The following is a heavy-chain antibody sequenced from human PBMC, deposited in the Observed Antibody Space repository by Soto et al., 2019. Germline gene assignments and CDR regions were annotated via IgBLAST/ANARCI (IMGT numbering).Heavy chain of an antibody. V-gene: IGHV3-15*07. CDR2: FKSKTNGGTT. CDR1: GFTFDNAW. J-gene: IGHJ6*02. D-gene: IGHD1-26*01. Sequence: EVQLVESGGGLVKPGGSLRLSCAASGFTFDNAWMNWVRQAPGRGLEWVGRFKSKTNGGTTDYAAPVKGSFTISRADSKDTLYLQMNSLKTEDTALYYCANEGYYRYYFYYGMDVWGQGTTVTVSS. CDR3: ANEGYYRYYFYYGMDV.